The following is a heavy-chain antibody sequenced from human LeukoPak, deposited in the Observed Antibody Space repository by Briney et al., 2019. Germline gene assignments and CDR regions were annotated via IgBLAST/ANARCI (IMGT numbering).Heavy chain of an antibody. J-gene: IGHJ4*02. CDR3: AKVGAIVVVTAVFDY. Sequence: GGSLRLSCAASGFTFSSYAMIWARQAPGKGLEWVSAISGSGGSTYYADSVKGRFTISRDNSKNTLYLQMNSLRAEDTAVYYCAKVGAIVVVTAVFDYWGQGTLVTVSS. CDR2: ISGSGGST. V-gene: IGHV3-23*01. CDR1: GFTFSSYA. D-gene: IGHD2-21*02.